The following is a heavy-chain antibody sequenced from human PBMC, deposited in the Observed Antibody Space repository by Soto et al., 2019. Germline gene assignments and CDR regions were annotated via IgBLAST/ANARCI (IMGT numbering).Heavy chain of an antibody. D-gene: IGHD4-17*01. CDR1: GGSISSYY. Sequence: SETLSLTCTVSGGSISSYYWSWIRQPPGKGLEWIGYIYYSGSTNYNPSLKSRVTISVDTSRNQFSLKLSSVTAADTAVYYCARHNYRDYVRAAFDIWGQGTMLTVS. CDR2: IYYSGST. V-gene: IGHV4-59*08. J-gene: IGHJ3*02. CDR3: ARHNYRDYVRAAFDI.